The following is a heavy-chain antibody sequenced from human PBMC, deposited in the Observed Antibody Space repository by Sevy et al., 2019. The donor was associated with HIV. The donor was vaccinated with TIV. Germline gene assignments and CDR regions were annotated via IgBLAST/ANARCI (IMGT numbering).Heavy chain of an antibody. J-gene: IGHJ6*03. CDR3: AREDFGSSWLYYYMDV. D-gene: IGHD6-13*01. CDR2: VYASSST. Sequence: SETLSLTCTVSGGSISGYYWSWIRQSAGKGLEWIGRVYASSSTNYNPSLRIRVTICVDTSSNQFSLNLHSVTAADTAVYYCAREDFGSSWLYYYMDVWGKGTPVSVSS. CDR1: GGSISGYY. V-gene: IGHV4-4*07.